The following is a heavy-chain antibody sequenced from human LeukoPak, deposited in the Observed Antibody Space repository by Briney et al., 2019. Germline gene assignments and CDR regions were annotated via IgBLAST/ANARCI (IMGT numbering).Heavy chain of an antibody. D-gene: IGHD2-15*01. Sequence: PGGSLRLSCAASVFTVSNNYMRWVRQAPGKGLEWVSLIYSNGRTDYTDSVKGRFSISRDNSKSTMYLQMNSLRAEDTDMYYCARDVGPWGQGNLVTVSS. J-gene: IGHJ5*02. CDR2: IYSNGRT. CDR3: ARDVGP. V-gene: IGHV3-53*01. CDR1: VFTVSNNY.